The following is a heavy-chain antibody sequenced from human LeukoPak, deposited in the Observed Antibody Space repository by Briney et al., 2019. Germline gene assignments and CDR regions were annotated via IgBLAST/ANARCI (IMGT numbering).Heavy chain of an antibody. D-gene: IGHD3-10*01. CDR3: AKHYMGSYDNRGLDY. J-gene: IGHJ4*02. V-gene: IGHV3-20*04. CDR2: INWNGGST. CDR1: GFTFDDYG. Sequence: GGSLRLSCAASGFTFDDYGMSWVRQAPGKGLEWVSGINWNGGSTGYADSVKGRFTISRDNAKNSLYLQMNSLRAEDTAIYYCAKHYMGSYDNRGLDYWGQGILVTVSS.